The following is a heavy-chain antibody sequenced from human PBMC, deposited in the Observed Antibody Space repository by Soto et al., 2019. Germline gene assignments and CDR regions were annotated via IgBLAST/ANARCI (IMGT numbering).Heavy chain of an antibody. CDR2: IYYSGST. J-gene: IGHJ4*02. CDR3: ARALPDCSSTSCYGGGDYFDY. V-gene: IGHV4-31*03. D-gene: IGHD2-2*01. Sequence: QVQLQESGPGLVKPSQTLSLTCTVSGGSIGSGGYYWSWIRQHPGKGLEWIGYIYYSGSTYYNPSLKSRVTISVDTSKNQFSLKLSSVTAADTAVYYCARALPDCSSTSCYGGGDYFDYWGQGTLVTVSS. CDR1: GGSIGSGGYY.